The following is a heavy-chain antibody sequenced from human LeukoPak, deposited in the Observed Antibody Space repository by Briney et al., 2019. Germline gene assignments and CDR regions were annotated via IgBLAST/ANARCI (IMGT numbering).Heavy chain of an antibody. CDR1: GFTFSSNP. CDR3: ATTKQARRYFDY. D-gene: IGHD1-1*01. J-gene: IGHJ4*02. CDR2: INPSGGYT. Sequence: GGSLRLSCAGSGFTFSSNPLSWVRQAPGKGLEWVSAINPSGGYTYYADSVRGRFAISRDNSKNTLYLQMNTLRAEDTAVYYCATTKQARRYFDYWGQGTLVTVSS. V-gene: IGHV3-23*01.